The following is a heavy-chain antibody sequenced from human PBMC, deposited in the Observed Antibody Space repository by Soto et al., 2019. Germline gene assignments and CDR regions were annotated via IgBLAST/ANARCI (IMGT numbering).Heavy chain of an antibody. CDR1: GGSISSSSYY. CDR3: ARHYDSGALGHGMDV. J-gene: IGHJ6*02. Sequence: QLQLQESGPGLVKPSETLSLTCTVSGGSISSSSYYWGWIRQPPGKGLEWIGSIYYSGSTYYNPSLKSRVTISVDTSKNQFSLKLSSVTAADTAVYYCARHYDSGALGHGMDVWGQGTTVTVSS. V-gene: IGHV4-39*01. D-gene: IGHD4-17*01. CDR2: IYYSGST.